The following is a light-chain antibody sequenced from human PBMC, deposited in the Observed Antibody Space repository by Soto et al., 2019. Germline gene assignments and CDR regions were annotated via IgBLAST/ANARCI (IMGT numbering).Light chain of an antibody. CDR2: RNN. J-gene: IGLJ3*02. V-gene: IGLV1-47*01. Sequence: QAVVTQPPSASGTPGQRVTISCSGSSSNIGSNYVYWYQQLLGTAPKLLIYRNNERPSVVPDRFSGSKSGTSASLAISGLRSEDEADYHCAAWDDSLSGWVFGGGTKVTVL. CDR1: SSNIGSNY. CDR3: AAWDDSLSGWV.